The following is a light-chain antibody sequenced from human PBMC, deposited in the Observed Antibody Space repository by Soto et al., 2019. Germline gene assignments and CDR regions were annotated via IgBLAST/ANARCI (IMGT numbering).Light chain of an antibody. CDR1: SSNIGSNT. J-gene: IGLJ2*01. Sequence: QSVLTQPPSASGTPGKRFTISCSGSSSNIGSNTVNWYQQLPGTAPKLLIYSNNQRPSGVPDRFSGSKSGTSASLAISGLQSEDDADDYCAAWDDSLNGVVFGGGTQLTVL. CDR2: SNN. V-gene: IGLV1-44*01. CDR3: AAWDDSLNGVV.